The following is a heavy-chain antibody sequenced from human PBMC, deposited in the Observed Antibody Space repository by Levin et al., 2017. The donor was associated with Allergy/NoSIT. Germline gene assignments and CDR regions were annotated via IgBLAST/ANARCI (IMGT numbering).Heavy chain of an antibody. CDR2: IYHSEST. CDR3: ARVGGSYWGYFDN. J-gene: IGHJ4*02. Sequence: SQTLSLTCAVSGYSISSGYDWGWIRQPPGKGLEWIGSIYHSESTYYNPSLKSRVTISVDTSKNQFSLKLSSVTAADTAVYYCARVGGSYWGYFDNWGQGTLVTVSS. V-gene: IGHV4-38-2*01. CDR1: GYSISSGYD. D-gene: IGHD1-26*01.